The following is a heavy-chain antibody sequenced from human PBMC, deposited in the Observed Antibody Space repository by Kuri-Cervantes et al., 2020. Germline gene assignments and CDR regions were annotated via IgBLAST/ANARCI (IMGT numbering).Heavy chain of an antibody. J-gene: IGHJ4*02. CDR1: GFTFSGHG. Sequence: GESLKISCAASGFTFSGHGMHWVRQAPGKGLEWVAVIWYDGSNKYYGDSVKGRFTISRDNSKNTLYLQMNSLRADDTAVYYCAKGGGGSYYSPLDCWGQGTLVTVSS. CDR3: AKGGGGSYYSPLDC. D-gene: IGHD2-15*01. V-gene: IGHV3-33*06. CDR2: IWYDGSNK.